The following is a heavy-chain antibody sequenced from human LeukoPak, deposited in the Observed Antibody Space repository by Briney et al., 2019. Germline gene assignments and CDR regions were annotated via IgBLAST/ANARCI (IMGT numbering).Heavy chain of an antibody. D-gene: IGHD3-3*01. CDR3: ARGQAYYDFWSGHSSPDY. Sequence: PSETLSLTCAVSGGSFSGYYRSWIRQPPGKGLEWSGEINHSGSTNYIPSLKSRVTISVATSKNQFSLKLSSVTAADTAVYYCARGQAYYDFWSGHSSPDYWGQGTLVTVSS. CDR2: INHSGST. J-gene: IGHJ4*02. V-gene: IGHV4-34*01. CDR1: GGSFSGYY.